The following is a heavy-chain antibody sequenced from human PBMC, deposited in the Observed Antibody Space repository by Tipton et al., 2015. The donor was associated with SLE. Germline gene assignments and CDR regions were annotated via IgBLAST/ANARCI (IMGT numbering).Heavy chain of an antibody. D-gene: IGHD1-26*01. CDR3: ARLRWDEHNSLLLDY. J-gene: IGHJ4*02. Sequence: QLVQSGAEVKKPGESLKISCKVSGYMFSNYWIGWVRQMPGKGLEYMGIIFPGDSDIRYSPFFQGQVTISAGESTNTAHVQWSSLKASDTAMYYCARLRWDEHNSLLLDYWGQGTLVTVSS. V-gene: IGHV5-51*03. CDR2: IFPGDSDI. CDR1: GYMFSNYW.